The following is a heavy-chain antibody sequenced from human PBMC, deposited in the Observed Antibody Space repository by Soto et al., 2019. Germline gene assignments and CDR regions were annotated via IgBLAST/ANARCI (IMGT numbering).Heavy chain of an antibody. CDR3: ARGGGVGVAGSAAFEM. Sequence: QLHLVQSGAVVKKPGASVTVSCSASGYPVTAYYMHSVRQAPGRGLEWMGGINPATGAAKYTQTFQGRVTMTRDTSTSTVFMELGGLTSEDTAVFYCARGGGVGVAGSAAFEMWGQGTLVTVSS. D-gene: IGHD3-3*01. V-gene: IGHV1-2*02. J-gene: IGHJ3*02. CDR1: GYPVTAYY. CDR2: INPATGAA.